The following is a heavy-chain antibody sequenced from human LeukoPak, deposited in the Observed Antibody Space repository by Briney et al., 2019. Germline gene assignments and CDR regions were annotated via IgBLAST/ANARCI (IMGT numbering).Heavy chain of an antibody. CDR1: GYTFTGYY. D-gene: IGHD1-26*01. J-gene: IGHJ5*02. CDR2: INPNSGGT. V-gene: IGHV1-2*06. Sequence: ASVKVSCKASGYTFTGYYMHWVRQAPGQGLEWMGRINPNSGGTNYAQKFQGRVTMTRDTSISTAYMELSRLRSDDTAVYYCASNLRSCSGSYYVLFDPWGQGTLVTVSS. CDR3: ASNLRSCSGSYYVLFDP.